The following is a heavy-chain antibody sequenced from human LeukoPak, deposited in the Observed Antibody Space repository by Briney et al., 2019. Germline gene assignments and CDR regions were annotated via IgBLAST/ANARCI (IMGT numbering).Heavy chain of an antibody. CDR1: GYTFTGYY. Sequence: ASVKVSCKASGYTFTGYYMHWVRQAPGQGLEWMGWINPNSGGTNYAQKFQGRVTMTRDTSISTAYMELSRLRSDDTAVYYCARVEGYSYGWAYGMDAWGQGTTVTVSS. J-gene: IGHJ6*02. CDR3: ARVEGYSYGWAYGMDA. CDR2: INPNSGGT. D-gene: IGHD5-18*01. V-gene: IGHV1-2*02.